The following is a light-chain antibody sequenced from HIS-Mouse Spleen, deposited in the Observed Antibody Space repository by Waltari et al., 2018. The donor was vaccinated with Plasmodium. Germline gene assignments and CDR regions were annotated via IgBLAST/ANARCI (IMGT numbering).Light chain of an antibody. CDR2: STS. V-gene: IGLV7-43*01. Sequence: PVVTQEPSLTVSPGGPVTPTCASSTGAVPSGYYQNWFQQKPEQAPRELIDSTSNKPSWTPARFSGSLLGGKAALTLSGVQPEDEAEYYCLLYYGGARVFGGGTKLTVL. CDR3: LLYYGGARV. J-gene: IGLJ3*02. CDR1: TGAVPSGYY.